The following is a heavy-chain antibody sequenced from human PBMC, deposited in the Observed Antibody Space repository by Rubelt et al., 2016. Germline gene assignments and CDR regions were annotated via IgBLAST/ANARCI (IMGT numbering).Heavy chain of an antibody. V-gene: IGHV4-31*03. CDR3: ARKGRSSVGHFDY. CDR2: ISYSGKT. Sequence: QLQLQVSGPGLVKPSETLSLTCTVSRGSIGSGNHHWSWIRQHPGKGLEWIGYISYSGKTSYSPSLKSRIVISVDTSENQFSLKVSSVTAADTAVYYCARKGRSSVGHFDYWGQGILVTVSS. J-gene: IGHJ4*02. CDR1: RGSIGSGNHH.